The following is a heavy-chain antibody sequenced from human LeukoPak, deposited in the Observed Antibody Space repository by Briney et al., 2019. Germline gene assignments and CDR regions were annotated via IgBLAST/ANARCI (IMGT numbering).Heavy chain of an antibody. CDR3: ARLSDYDILTGYYTPIDY. D-gene: IGHD3-9*01. J-gene: IGHJ4*02. Sequence: ASVKVSCKASGYTFTTYYMHWVRQAPGQGLEWMGWINPNSGGTNYAQKFQGRVTMTRDTSISTAYMELSRLRSDDTAVYYCARLSDYDILTGYYTPIDYWGQGTLVTVSS. V-gene: IGHV1-2*02. CDR1: GYTFTTYY. CDR2: INPNSGGT.